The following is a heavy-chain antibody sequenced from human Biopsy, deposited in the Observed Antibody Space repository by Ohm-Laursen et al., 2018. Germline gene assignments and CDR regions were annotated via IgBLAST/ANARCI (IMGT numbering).Heavy chain of an antibody. D-gene: IGHD5-24*01. CDR1: GGIFSRYV. Sequence: SSVKVSCKASGGIFSRYVMSWVRQAPGQGLEWLGRIVPILGTVNYAQRFQGRVALTADKSTGTAYMELNRLISDDTAVYYCATDADGYYTEFDFWGQGTLITVSS. CDR3: ATDADGYYTEFDF. V-gene: IGHV1-69*04. CDR2: IVPILGTV. J-gene: IGHJ4*02.